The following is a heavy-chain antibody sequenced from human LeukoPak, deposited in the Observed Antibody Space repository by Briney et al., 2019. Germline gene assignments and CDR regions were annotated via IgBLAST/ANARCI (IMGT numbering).Heavy chain of an antibody. D-gene: IGHD1-26*01. J-gene: IGHJ4*02. CDR2: IDRSGNT. CDR3: VIFIMGTTTTDY. V-gene: IGHV4-34*01. CDR1: GGSFSNYY. Sequence: PSETLSLTCAVFGGSFSNYYLHWIRQPPGEGLEWIGEIDRSGNTKYNPSRKNRLTISVDTSKNQFSLTLSSVTATAVYYCVIFIMGTTTTDYWGQGTLVTVFS.